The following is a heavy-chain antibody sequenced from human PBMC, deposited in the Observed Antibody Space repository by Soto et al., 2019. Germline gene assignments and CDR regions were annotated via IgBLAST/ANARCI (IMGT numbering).Heavy chain of an antibody. D-gene: IGHD3-16*01. Sequence: GGSLRLSCAASGFTVSFSYISWVRQAPGKGLEWVSVIDSGGSTYYADSVKGRFTISRDNSKNMLYLQMNSVRAEDTAVFYCARAVMQRRLRFDLWGRGTLVTVSS. J-gene: IGHJ2*01. CDR1: GFTVSFSY. CDR3: ARAVMQRRLRFDL. V-gene: IGHV3-53*01. CDR2: IDSGGST.